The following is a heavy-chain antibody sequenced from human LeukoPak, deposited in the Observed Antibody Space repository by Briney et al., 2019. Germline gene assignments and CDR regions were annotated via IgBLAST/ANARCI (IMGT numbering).Heavy chain of an antibody. CDR1: GGSISSHY. CDR3: ARAYYFDY. CDR2: IYYSGST. J-gene: IGHJ4*02. Sequence: PSETLSLTCTVSGGSISSHYWSWIRQPPGKGLEWIGYIYYSGSTNYNPSLKSRVTISVDTSKNQFSLKLSSVTAADTAVYYCARAYYFDYWGQGTPVTVSS. V-gene: IGHV4-59*11.